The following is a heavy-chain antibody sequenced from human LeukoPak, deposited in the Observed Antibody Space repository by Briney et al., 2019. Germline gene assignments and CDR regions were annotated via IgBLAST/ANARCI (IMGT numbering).Heavy chain of an antibody. CDR2: IKSKTDGGTT. Sequence: GGSLRLSCAASGFTFSNAWMSWVRQAPGKGLEWVGRIKSKTDGGTTDYAAPVKGRFTISRDDSKNTLYLQMNSLKTEDTAVYYCTTGSVGYCSGGSCYPFDYWGQGTLVTVSS. J-gene: IGHJ4*02. V-gene: IGHV3-15*01. D-gene: IGHD2-15*01. CDR1: GFTFSNAW. CDR3: TTGSVGYCSGGSCYPFDY.